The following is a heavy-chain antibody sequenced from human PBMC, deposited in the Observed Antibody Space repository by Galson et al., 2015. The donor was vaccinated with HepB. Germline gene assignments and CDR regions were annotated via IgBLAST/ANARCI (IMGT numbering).Heavy chain of an antibody. J-gene: IGHJ5*02. CDR1: GGSVSSNNW. V-gene: IGHV4-4*02. CDR2: IHHSGST. Sequence: TLSLTCAVSGGSVSSNNWWSWVRQSSGKGLDWIGEIHHSGSTRYNPSLKSRVTISLDKSKNQFSLKVNSVTAADTAMYYCTSFEGWFDPWGQGTLVTVSS. CDR3: TSFEGWFDP.